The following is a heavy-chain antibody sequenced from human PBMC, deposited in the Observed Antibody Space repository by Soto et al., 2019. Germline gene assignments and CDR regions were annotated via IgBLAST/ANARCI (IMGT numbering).Heavy chain of an antibody. D-gene: IGHD3-9*01. J-gene: IGHJ2*01. CDR3: VRDRDPMNREDIMTIGHLRL. CDR2: IWDDGSRK. Sequence: QVQLAESGGGVVQPGKSLRLSCEASGFTFDTYAMHWVRQAPGKGLEWVALIWDDGSRKEYLESVRGRFTISRDNSKNTLYLQMNSLRAEDTALYYCVRDRDPMNREDIMTIGHLRLWGRGALVSVST. V-gene: IGHV3-33*01. CDR1: GFTFDTYA.